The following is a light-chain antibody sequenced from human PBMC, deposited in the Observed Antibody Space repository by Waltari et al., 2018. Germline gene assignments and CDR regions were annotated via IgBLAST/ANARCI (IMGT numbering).Light chain of an antibody. J-gene: IGLJ3*02. CDR1: RSTIGTNT. CDR3: ASWDDSLNGPV. CDR2: RNN. V-gene: IGLV1-44*01. Sequence: QSVLTQPPSASGTPGQRATTSCSGSRSTIGTNTVNWYQQLPGAAPKVLIYRNNQRPSGVPDRFSGSKSVTSASLAISGLQSEDEAAYFCASWDDSLNGPVFGGGTTLTVL.